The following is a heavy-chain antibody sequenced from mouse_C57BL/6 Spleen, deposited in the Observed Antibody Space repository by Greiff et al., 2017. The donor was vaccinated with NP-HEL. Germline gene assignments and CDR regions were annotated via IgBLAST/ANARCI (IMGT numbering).Heavy chain of an antibody. J-gene: IGHJ3*01. CDR2: ISYSGST. CDR3: ASSYDYDLAWFAY. D-gene: IGHD2-4*01. V-gene: IGHV3-8*01. CDR1: GYSITSDY. Sequence: EVKLMESGPGLAKPSQSLSLTCSVSGYSITSDYWNWIRKFPGNKLEYMGYISYSGSTYYNPSLQSRISINRDTSKNQYYLQLNSVTTEDTATYYCASSYDYDLAWFAYWGQGTLVTVSA.